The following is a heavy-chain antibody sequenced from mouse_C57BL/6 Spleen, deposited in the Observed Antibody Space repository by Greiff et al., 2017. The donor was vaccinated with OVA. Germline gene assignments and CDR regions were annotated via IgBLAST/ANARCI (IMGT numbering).Heavy chain of an antibody. J-gene: IGHJ2*01. CDR1: GFTFSDYY. CDR2: INYDGSST. D-gene: IGHD2-2*01. V-gene: IGHV5-16*01. CDR3: ARIYYGYGYYFDY. Sequence: VQVVESEGGLVQPGSSMKLSCTASGFTFSDYYMAWVRQVPEKGLEWVANINYDGSSTYYLDSLKSRFIISRDNAKNILYLQMSSLKSEDTATYYCARIYYGYGYYFDYWGQGTTLTVSS.